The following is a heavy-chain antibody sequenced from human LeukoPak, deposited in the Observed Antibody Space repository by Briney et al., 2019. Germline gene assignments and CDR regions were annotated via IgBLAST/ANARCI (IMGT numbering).Heavy chain of an antibody. J-gene: IGHJ6*03. V-gene: IGHV4-34*01. CDR1: GGSFSGYY. D-gene: IGHD2-2*01. CDR2: INHSGST. Sequence: PSETLSLTCAVYGGSFSGYYWSWIRQPPGKGLEWIGEINHSGSTNYNPSLKSRVTISVDTSKNQFSLKLSSVTAADTAVYYCARAVVVPAATHYYYYMDVWGKGTTVTVSS. CDR3: ARAVVVPAATHYYYYMDV.